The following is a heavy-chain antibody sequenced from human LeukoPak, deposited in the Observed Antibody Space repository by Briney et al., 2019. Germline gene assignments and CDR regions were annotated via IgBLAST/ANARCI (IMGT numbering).Heavy chain of an antibody. V-gene: IGHV3-64D*06. Sequence: GGSLRLSCSASGFTFSSYAMHWVRQAPGKGLEYVSAISSNGGSTYYADSVKGRFTISRDNSKNTLYLQMSSLRAEDTAVYYCVKGDTVGEASRFDWSDPFDYWGQGTLVTVSS. J-gene: IGHJ4*02. CDR2: ISSNGGST. CDR1: GFTFSSYA. CDR3: VKGDTVGEASRFDWSDPFDY. D-gene: IGHD3-9*01.